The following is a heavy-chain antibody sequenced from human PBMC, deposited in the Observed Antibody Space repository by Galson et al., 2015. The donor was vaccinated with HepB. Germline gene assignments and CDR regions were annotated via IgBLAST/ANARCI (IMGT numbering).Heavy chain of an antibody. CDR2: INHSGST. V-gene: IGHV4-34*01. CDR3: ARTEYSSSQDY. Sequence: ETLSLTCAVYGGSFSGYYWTWIRQPPGKGLEWIGEINHSGSTNYNPSLKGRVTISVDTSKIQFSLNLSSVTAADTAVYYCARTEYSSSQDYWGQGTLVTVSS. J-gene: IGHJ4*02. CDR1: GGSFSGYY. D-gene: IGHD6-6*01.